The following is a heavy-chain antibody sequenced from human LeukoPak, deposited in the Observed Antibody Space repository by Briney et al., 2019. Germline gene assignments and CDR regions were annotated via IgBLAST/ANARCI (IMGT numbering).Heavy chain of an antibody. CDR3: AKRGLYDSSGYYEYYFDY. CDR2: ISGSGSST. J-gene: IGHJ4*02. CDR1: EFTFSSYA. Sequence: GGSLRLSCAASEFTFSSYAMSWVRQAPGKGLEWVSAISGSGSSTSYADSVKGRFTISRDNSKNTLYLQMNSLRAEDTAVYYCAKRGLYDSSGYYEYYFDYWGQGTLVTVSS. V-gene: IGHV3-23*01. D-gene: IGHD3-22*01.